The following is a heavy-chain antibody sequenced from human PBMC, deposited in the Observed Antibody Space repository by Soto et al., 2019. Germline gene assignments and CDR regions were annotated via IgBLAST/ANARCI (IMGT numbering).Heavy chain of an antibody. CDR2: IYYSGST. CDR1: GGSISSYY. J-gene: IGHJ4*02. D-gene: IGHD5-12*01. V-gene: IGHV4-59*01. CDR3: ARGYSGYFFDY. Sequence: SETLSLTCTVSGGSISSYYWSWIRQPPGKGLEWIGYIYYSGSTNYNPSLKSRVTISVDTSKNQFSLKLSSVTAADTAVYYCARGYSGYFFDYWGQGTLVTVSS.